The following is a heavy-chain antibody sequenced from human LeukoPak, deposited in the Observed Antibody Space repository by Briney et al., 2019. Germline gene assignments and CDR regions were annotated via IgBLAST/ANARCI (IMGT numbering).Heavy chain of an antibody. CDR2: VIPTIGTT. CDR1: GGSFTSYT. J-gene: IGHJ6*03. CDR3: ARIPSIVYVPSTAYYYMDV. V-gene: IGHV1-69*08. Sequence: SVKVSCKASGGSFTSYTFTWVRQAPGQGLEWGGRVIPTIGTTNYAQNFQGRVTITADKSTRTVYMELSRLGSEDTAVYYCARIPSIVYVPSTAYYYMDVWGTGTAVTVSS. D-gene: IGHD2-21*01.